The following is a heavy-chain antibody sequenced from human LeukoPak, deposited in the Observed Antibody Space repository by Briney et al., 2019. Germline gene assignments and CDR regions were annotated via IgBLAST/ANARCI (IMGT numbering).Heavy chain of an antibody. D-gene: IGHD5-12*01. CDR3: ARDSGLGYSGYDLAW. CDR1: GYTFTSYG. CDR2: INPNSGDT. V-gene: IGHV1-2*02. Sequence: ASVKVSCKASGYTFTSYGLSWVRQAPGQGLEWMGWINPNSGDTNYAQKFQGRVTMTRDTSIRTAYMELSRLRSDDTAVYYCARDSGLGYSGYDLAWWGQGTLVTVSS. J-gene: IGHJ4*02.